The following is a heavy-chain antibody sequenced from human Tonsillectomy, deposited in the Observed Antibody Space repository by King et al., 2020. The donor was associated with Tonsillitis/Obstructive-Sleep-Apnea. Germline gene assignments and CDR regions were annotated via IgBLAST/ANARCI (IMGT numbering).Heavy chain of an antibody. CDR1: GYTFTSYY. Sequence: QLVQSGAEVKKPGASVKVSCKASGYTFTSYYMHWVRQAPGQGLEWMGIINPSGGSTSYAQKFQGRVTMTRDTSTSTVYMELSSLRSADTAVYYCARRGAYCSSTSCYKFVDYWGQGTLVTVSS. V-gene: IGHV1-46*01. CDR3: ARRGAYCSSTSCYKFVDY. CDR2: INPSGGST. D-gene: IGHD2-2*02. J-gene: IGHJ4*02.